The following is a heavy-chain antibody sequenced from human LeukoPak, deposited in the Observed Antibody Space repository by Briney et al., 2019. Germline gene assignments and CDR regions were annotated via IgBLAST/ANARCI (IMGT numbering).Heavy chain of an antibody. Sequence: SETLSLTCTVSGDSISSYYWNWIRQPPGKGLEWIGYIYYSGNTNYSPSLKSRVTISVDTSKTQFSLKLSSVIAADTAVYYCARQGGYCSGGTCYPNWFDPWGQGTLVTVSS. J-gene: IGHJ5*02. D-gene: IGHD2-15*01. CDR2: IYYSGNT. V-gene: IGHV4-59*08. CDR1: GDSISSYY. CDR3: ARQGGYCSGGTCYPNWFDP.